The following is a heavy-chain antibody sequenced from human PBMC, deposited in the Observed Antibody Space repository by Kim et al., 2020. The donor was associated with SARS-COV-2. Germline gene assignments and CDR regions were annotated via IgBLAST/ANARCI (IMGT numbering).Heavy chain of an antibody. Sequence: GGSLRLSCAASGFTFSSNAMHWVRRAPGKGLEWVAVISYDGSNKYYADSVRGRFTISRDNSKNTLYLQMNSLRAEDTAVYYCARGDGNYYYGMYVWGQGT. CDR3: ARGDGNYYYGMYV. V-gene: IGHV3-30*04. J-gene: IGHJ6*02. CDR1: GFTFSSNA. CDR2: ISYDGSNK.